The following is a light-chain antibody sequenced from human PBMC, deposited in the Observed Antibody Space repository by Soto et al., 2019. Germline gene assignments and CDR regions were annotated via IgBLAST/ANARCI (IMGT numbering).Light chain of an antibody. CDR1: QNIRNY. V-gene: IGKV3-20*01. CDR3: QQYDSSPRT. J-gene: IGKJ4*01. CDR2: DAS. Sequence: EIVLTQSPGTLSLSPGERATLSCRASQNIRNYLAWYQHQPGQAPRLLIYDASSRATGIPDRFSGSGSGTDFTLTISRLEPEDFAVYYCQQYDSSPRTFGGGTKVEIK.